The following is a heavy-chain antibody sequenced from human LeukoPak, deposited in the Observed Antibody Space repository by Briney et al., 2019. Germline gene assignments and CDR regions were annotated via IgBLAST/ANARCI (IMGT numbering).Heavy chain of an antibody. V-gene: IGHV3-7*01. D-gene: IGHD3-22*01. J-gene: IGHJ4*02. CDR1: GFTFSSYW. CDR3: ARSDYYDSSGNYYFDD. Sequence: GGSLRLSCAVSGFTFSSYWMSWVRQAPGKGLEWVANIKQGGIEKNYVDSVKGRFTISRDNAKNSLYLQVNSLRDEDTAVYYCARSDYYDSSGNYYFDDWGQGTLVTVSS. CDR2: IKQGGIEK.